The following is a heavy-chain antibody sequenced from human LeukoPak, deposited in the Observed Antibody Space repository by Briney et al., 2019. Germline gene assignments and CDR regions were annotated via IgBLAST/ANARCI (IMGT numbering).Heavy chain of an antibody. V-gene: IGHV4-39*01. CDR3: ARRVTTHYYYCGMDV. D-gene: IGHD1-26*01. J-gene: IGHJ6*02. CDR1: GGSISSSSYY. CDR2: IYYSGST. Sequence: SETLSLTCTVSGGSISSSSYYWGWIRQPPGKGLEWIGSIYYSGSTYYNPSLKSRVTISVDTSKNQFSLKLSSVTAADTAVYYCARRVTTHYYYCGMDVWGQGTTVTVSS.